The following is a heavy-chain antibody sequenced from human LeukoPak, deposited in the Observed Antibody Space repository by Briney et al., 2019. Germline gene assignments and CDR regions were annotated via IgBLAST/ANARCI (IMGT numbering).Heavy chain of an antibody. J-gene: IGHJ6*02. D-gene: IGHD4-11*01. V-gene: IGHV1-24*01. Sequence: ASVKVSCKVSGYTLTELSMHWVRQAPGKGLEWIGGFDPEDGETIYAQKFQGRVTMTEDTSTDTAYMELSSLRSEDTAVYYCAIDYSNLLPYGLYYYYGMDVWGQGTTVTVSS. CDR1: GYTLTELS. CDR2: FDPEDGET. CDR3: AIDYSNLLPYGLYYYYGMDV.